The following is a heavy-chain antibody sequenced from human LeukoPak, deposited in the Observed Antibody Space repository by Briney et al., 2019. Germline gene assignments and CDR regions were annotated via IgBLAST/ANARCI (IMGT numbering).Heavy chain of an antibody. D-gene: IGHD3-10*01. J-gene: IGHJ6*03. CDR3: ARDSLLWFGELLQDYYYYMDV. CDR2: ISGSGGST. CDR1: GLTFSSYA. V-gene: IGHV3-23*01. Sequence: PGGSLRLSCAASGLTFSSYAMSWVRQAPGKGLEWVSAISGSGGSTYYADSVKGRFTISRDNSKNTLYLQMNSLRAEDTAVYYCARDSLLWFGELLQDYYYYMDVWGKGTTVTVSS.